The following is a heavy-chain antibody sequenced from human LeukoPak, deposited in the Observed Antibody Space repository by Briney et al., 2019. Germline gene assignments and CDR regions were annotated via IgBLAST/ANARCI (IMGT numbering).Heavy chain of an antibody. CDR1: GFTFSSYW. Sequence: GGPLRLSCAASGFTFSSYWMTWVRQAPGKGLEWVANIKPDGSEKYYVDSVKGRFTVSRDNAKNSLHLQMNSLRGEDTAVYYCARGVAPDSWGQGTLVTVSS. V-gene: IGHV3-7*01. D-gene: IGHD3-3*01. CDR2: IKPDGSEK. CDR3: ARGVAPDS. J-gene: IGHJ4*02.